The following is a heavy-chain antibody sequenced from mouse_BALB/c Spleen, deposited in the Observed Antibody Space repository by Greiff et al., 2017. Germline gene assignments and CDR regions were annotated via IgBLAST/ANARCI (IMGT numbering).Heavy chain of an antibody. CDR3: ARGPDGYYGAMDY. Sequence: VQRVESGPGLVAPSQSLSITCTVSGFSLTGYGVNWVRQPPGKGLEWLGMIWGDGSTDYNSALKSRLSISKDNSKSQVFLKMNSLQTDDTARYYCARGPDGYYGAMDYWGQGTSVTVSS. CDR1: GFSLTGYG. J-gene: IGHJ4*01. D-gene: IGHD2-3*01. V-gene: IGHV2-6-7*01. CDR2: IWGDGST.